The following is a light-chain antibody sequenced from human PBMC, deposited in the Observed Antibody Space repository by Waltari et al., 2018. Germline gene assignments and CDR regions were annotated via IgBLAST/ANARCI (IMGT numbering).Light chain of an antibody. CDR3: SSYTSSSAVV. V-gene: IGLV2-14*01. J-gene: IGLJ3*02. Sequence: QSALTQPASVSGSPGQSITISCTGTSRDIGCYNYVSWYVQYPDTAPQLIICDVTKRPAGVSGRFSGSKSGNMASLTISGLRTEDEADYICSSYTSSSAVVFGGGTKVTVL. CDR2: DVT. CDR1: SRDIGCYNY.